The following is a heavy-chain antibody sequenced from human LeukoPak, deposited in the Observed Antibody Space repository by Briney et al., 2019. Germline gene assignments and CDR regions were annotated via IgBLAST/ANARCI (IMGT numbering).Heavy chain of an antibody. V-gene: IGHV3-53*01. J-gene: IGHJ3*02. Sequence: PGGSLRLSCAASGFTVSSNYMSWVRPAPGKGLEWGSVIYSGGTTYYADSVKGRFTISRDNSNNTLYLQMNSLRAEDTAVYYCARGPVTKFEIWGQGTILTVSS. D-gene: IGHD4-17*01. CDR2: IYSGGTT. CDR1: GFTVSSNY. CDR3: ARGPVTKFEI.